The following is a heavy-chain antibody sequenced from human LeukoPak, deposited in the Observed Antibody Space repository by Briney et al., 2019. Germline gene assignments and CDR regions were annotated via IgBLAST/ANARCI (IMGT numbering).Heavy chain of an antibody. CDR2: ISGSGGGT. Sequence: GGSLRLSCTASGFTFSIYALTWVRQAPGKGLEWVSGISGSGGGTYYADSVKGRFTISRDNSKNTLDLRMNRLRAEDTAVYYCAKDGRGDMLRGLITKGYFDLWGQGTLVTVSS. D-gene: IGHD3-10*01. V-gene: IGHV3-23*01. J-gene: IGHJ4*02. CDR3: AKDGRGDMLRGLITKGYFDL. CDR1: GFTFSIYA.